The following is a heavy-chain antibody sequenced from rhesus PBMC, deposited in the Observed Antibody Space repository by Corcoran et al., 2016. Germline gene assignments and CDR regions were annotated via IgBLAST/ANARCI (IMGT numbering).Heavy chain of an antibody. CDR1: GFTCSSYG. J-gene: IGHJ4*01. D-gene: IGHD6-43*01. CDR3: AKEGIAAAYYFDY. V-gene: IGHV3S25*01. CDR2: ISSAGGST. Sequence: EVQLVESGGGLVQPGGSLRLSGAASGFTCSSYGMYWVRQAPGKGLEWISAISSAGGSTYYADSVKGRFTISRDNSKNTLSLQMNSLRAEDTAVYYCAKEGIAAAYYFDYWGQGVLVTVSS.